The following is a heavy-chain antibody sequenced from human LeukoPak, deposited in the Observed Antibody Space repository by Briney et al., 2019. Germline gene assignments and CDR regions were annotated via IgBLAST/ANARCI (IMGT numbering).Heavy chain of an antibody. CDR1: GFTFSNYA. CDR3: AKDRSDSSSWYCVDV. D-gene: IGHD6-13*01. J-gene: IGHJ6*02. Sequence: GGSLRLSCAASGFTFSNYAMSWVRQAPGKGLEWVSGISGSGDITYYADSVKGRFTISRDNSKNTLYLQINSLRAEDTAVYYCAKDRSDSSSWYCVDVWGQGTTVTVSS. V-gene: IGHV3-23*01. CDR2: ISGSGDIT.